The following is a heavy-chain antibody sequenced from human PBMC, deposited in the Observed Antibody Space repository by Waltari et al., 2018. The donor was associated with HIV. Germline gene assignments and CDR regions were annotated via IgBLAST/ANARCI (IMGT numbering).Heavy chain of an antibody. CDR1: GYTFTTYA. J-gene: IGHJ6*02. CDR2: INTNTGNP. Sequence: QVQLVQSGSELKKPGASVKVSCKASGYTFTTYAMKWVRQTPGHGLEWMVWINTNTGNPTYAQGFSGRFVFSLDTSVSTAYLQISSLESEDTAVYFCAKGIAVSTTYYYSAMDVWGPGTTVAVSS. V-gene: IGHV7-4-1*02. D-gene: IGHD6-19*01. CDR3: AKGIAVSTTYYYSAMDV.